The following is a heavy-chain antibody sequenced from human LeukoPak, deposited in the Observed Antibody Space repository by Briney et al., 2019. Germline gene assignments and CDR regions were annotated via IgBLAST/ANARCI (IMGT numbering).Heavy chain of an antibody. J-gene: IGHJ4*02. D-gene: IGHD5-12*01. CDR2: IYYSGST. Sequence: PSETLSLTCTVSGDSIGSSSSYWGWIRQPPGKGLEWIGSIYYSGSTYYNPSLKSRVTISVDTSKRQFSLKLNSVTAADTAVYYCARHTVWVGYDWGQGTLVTVSS. V-gene: IGHV4-39*01. CDR3: ARHTVWVGYD. CDR1: GDSIGSSSSY.